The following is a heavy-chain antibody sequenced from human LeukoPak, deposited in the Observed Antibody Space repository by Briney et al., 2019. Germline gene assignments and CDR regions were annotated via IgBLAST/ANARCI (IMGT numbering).Heavy chain of an antibody. D-gene: IGHD5-18*01. CDR1: GGSISSSSYY. Sequence: SETLSLTCTVSGGSISSSSYYWGWIRQPPGKGLEWIGSIYYSGSTNYNPSLKSRVTISVDTSKNQFSLKLSSVTAADTAIYYCAKGAGGFSYYNWFDPWGQGTLVTVSS. CDR3: AKGAGGFSYYNWFDP. J-gene: IGHJ5*02. V-gene: IGHV4-39*07. CDR2: IYYSGST.